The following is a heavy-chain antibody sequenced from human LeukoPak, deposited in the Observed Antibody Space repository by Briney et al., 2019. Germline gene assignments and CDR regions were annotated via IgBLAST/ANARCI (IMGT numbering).Heavy chain of an antibody. Sequence: GGSQRLSCAASGFTFSSYWMSWVHQAPGKGLEWVANIKQDGSAKYYVDSVKGRFTISRDNAKYSLYLQMGSLRAEDTAVYYCARFSGRNWGQGTLVTVSS. CDR2: IKQDGSAK. J-gene: IGHJ4*02. CDR1: GFTFSSYW. CDR3: ARFSGRN. V-gene: IGHV3-7*01. D-gene: IGHD2-15*01.